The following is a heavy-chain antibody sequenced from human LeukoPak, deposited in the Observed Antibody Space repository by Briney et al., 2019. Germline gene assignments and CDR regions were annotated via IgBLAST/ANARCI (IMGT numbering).Heavy chain of an antibody. D-gene: IGHD3-22*01. J-gene: IGHJ4*02. CDR3: ARPLLTYDSSGYYYGMDY. CDR2: ISYDGSNK. V-gene: IGHV3-30*03. Sequence: GGSLRLSCAASGFTFSSYGMHWVRQAPGKGLEWVAVISYDGSNKYYADSVKGRFTISRDNAKNSLYLQMNSLRAEDTAVYYCARPLLTYDSSGYYYGMDYWGQGTLVTVSS. CDR1: GFTFSSYG.